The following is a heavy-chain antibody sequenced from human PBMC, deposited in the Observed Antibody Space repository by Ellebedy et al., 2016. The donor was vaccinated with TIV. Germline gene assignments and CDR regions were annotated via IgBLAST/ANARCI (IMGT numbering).Heavy chain of an antibody. CDR3: AKEDSVVVAADGHCDA. V-gene: IGHV3-21*04. Sequence: GESLKISXVTSGFTFSRHSMAWVRQAPGKGLEWVSFISSGSNFKYYADSVKGRFTISRDNSKNTVYLQMDSLRVGDTAVYFCAKEDSVVVAADGHCDAWGQGTLVTVSS. CDR1: GFTFSRHS. D-gene: IGHD2-15*01. CDR2: ISSGSNFK. J-gene: IGHJ5*02.